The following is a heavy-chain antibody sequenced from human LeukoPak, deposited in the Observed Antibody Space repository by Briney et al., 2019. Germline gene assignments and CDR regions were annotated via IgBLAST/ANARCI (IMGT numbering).Heavy chain of an antibody. D-gene: IGHD6-6*01. V-gene: IGHV3-7*01. Sequence: DSVKGRFTISRGNAKNSLYLQMNSLRAEDTAVYYCASKGSSKYMGFDYWGQGTLVTVSS. CDR3: ASKGSSKYMGFDY. J-gene: IGHJ4*02.